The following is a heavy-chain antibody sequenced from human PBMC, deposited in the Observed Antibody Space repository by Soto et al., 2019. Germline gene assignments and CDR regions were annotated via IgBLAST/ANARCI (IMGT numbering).Heavy chain of an antibody. D-gene: IGHD5-12*01. J-gene: IGHJ4*02. V-gene: IGHV4-39*07. CDR3: ARTLVATSRMDY. CDR1: GGSISSSRYY. Sequence: SETLSLTCSVSGGSISSSRYYWGWIRQPPGKGLEWIGNIYYSGSTDYNPSLKSRVTISVDTSKNQFSLKLSSVTAADTAVYYCARTLVATSRMDYWGQGTLVTVSS. CDR2: IYYSGST.